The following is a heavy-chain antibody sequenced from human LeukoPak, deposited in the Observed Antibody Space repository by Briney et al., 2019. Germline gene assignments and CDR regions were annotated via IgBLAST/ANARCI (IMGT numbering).Heavy chain of an antibody. CDR2: ISSSSTI. J-gene: IGHJ4*02. Sequence: GRSLRLSCAASGFTFRSYSMNWVRQAPGKGLEWVSYISSSSTIYYADSVKGRFTISRDNAKNSLYLQMNSLRAEDTAVYYCARGLGALYFDYWGQGTLVTVSS. CDR1: GFTFRSYS. CDR3: ARGLGALYFDY. V-gene: IGHV3-48*01. D-gene: IGHD3-10*01.